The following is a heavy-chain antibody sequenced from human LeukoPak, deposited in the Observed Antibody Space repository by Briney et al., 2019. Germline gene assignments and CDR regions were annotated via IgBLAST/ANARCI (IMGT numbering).Heavy chain of an antibody. CDR3: ARWAKGIAAAGYNWFDP. V-gene: IGHV4-31*03. D-gene: IGHD6-13*01. CDR1: GGSISSGGYY. CDR2: IYYSGST. J-gene: IGHJ5*02. Sequence: ASQTLSLTCTVSGGSISSGGYYWSWIRQHPGKGLEWIGYIYYSGSTYYNPSLKNRVTISVDTSKNQFSLKLSSVTAADTAVYYCARWAKGIAAAGYNWFDPWGQGTLVTASS.